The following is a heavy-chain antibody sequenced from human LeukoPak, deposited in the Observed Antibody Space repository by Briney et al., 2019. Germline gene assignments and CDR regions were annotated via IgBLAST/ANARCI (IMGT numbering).Heavy chain of an antibody. V-gene: IGHV1-46*01. CDR1: GYTFTSYY. CDR3: ARGGSNYYDSSGLLDY. Sequence: ASVKVSCKASGYTFTSYYMHWVRQAPGQGLEWMGIINPSGGSTSYAQKFQGRVTMTRDTSTSTVYMELSGLRSEDTAVYYCARGGSNYYDSSGLLDYWGQGTLVTVSS. J-gene: IGHJ4*02. D-gene: IGHD3-22*01. CDR2: INPSGGST.